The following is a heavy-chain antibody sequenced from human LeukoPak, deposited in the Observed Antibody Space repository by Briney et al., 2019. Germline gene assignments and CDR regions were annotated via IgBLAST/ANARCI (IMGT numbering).Heavy chain of an antibody. CDR3: ATRASYYYYYYMDV. CDR2: IRYDGSNK. V-gene: IGHV3-30*02. J-gene: IGHJ6*03. CDR1: GFAFSSYG. Sequence: PGGSLRLSCAASGFAFSSYGMRWVRQAPGKGLEWVAFIRYDGSNKYYADSVKGRFTISRDNSKNTLYLQMNSLRAGDTAVYYCATRASYYYYYYMDVWGKGTTVTISS.